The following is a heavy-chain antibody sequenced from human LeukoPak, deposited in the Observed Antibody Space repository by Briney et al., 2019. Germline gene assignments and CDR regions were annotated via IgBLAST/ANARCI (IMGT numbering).Heavy chain of an antibody. CDR2: IYYDGSSK. V-gene: IGHV3-33*08. CDR3: TRDHPTGGNWFDY. J-gene: IGHJ4*02. Sequence: PGRSLRLSCAASGFTFSAYGMHWVRQAPGKGLEWVAIIYYDGSSKYYADSVKGRFTISRDNSKNTLYLQMNSLRAEDTAVYYCTRDHPTGGNWFDYWGQGTLVTVSS. D-gene: IGHD4-23*01. CDR1: GFTFSAYG.